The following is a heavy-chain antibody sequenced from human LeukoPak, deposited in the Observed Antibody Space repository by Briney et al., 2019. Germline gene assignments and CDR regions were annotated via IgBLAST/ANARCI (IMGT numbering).Heavy chain of an antibody. J-gene: IGHJ4*02. V-gene: IGHV4-39*01. CDR3: ARLRYTYYYGSGSLEFDY. CDR1: GGYIRSSSYY. D-gene: IGHD3-10*01. CDR2: IYYSGST. Sequence: SETLSLTCTVSGGYIRSSSYYWGWIRQPPGKGLEWIGSIYYSGSTYYNPSLKSRVTISVDTSKNQFSLKLSSVTAADTAVYYCARLRYTYYYGSGSLEFDYWGQGTLVTVSS.